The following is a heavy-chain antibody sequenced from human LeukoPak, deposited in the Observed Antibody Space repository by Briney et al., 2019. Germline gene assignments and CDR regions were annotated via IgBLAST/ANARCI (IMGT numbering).Heavy chain of an antibody. CDR2: TYHSGST. J-gene: IGHJ6*03. Sequence: SETLSLTCAVSGGSISSSNWWSWVRQTPGKGLEWIGETYHSGSTNYNPSLKSRVTILVDKSKNQLSLKLSSVTAADTAVYYCARDLWFGDLLYMDVWGKGTTVTISS. CDR3: ARDLWFGDLLYMDV. V-gene: IGHV4-4*02. D-gene: IGHD3-10*01. CDR1: GGSISSSNW.